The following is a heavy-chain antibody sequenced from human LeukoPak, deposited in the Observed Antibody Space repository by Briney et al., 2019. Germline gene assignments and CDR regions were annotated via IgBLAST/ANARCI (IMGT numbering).Heavy chain of an antibody. V-gene: IGHV1-24*01. CDR2: FDREDGET. D-gene: IGHD3-10*01. J-gene: IGHJ4*02. Sequence: ASENLSFKVSVYTRSVICMHYLRQAPRKPPERMVGFDREDGETIYAQKFQGRVTMTEDTSTDPAYMELSSRRSEDTAVYYCATVNRYFYGSGSYPYWGQGTLVTDSS. CDR3: ATVNRYFYGSGSYPY. CDR1: VYTRSVIC.